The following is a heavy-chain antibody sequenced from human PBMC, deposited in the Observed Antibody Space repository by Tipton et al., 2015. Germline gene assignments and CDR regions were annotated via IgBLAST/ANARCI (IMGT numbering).Heavy chain of an antibody. CDR2: ISFSDTT. D-gene: IGHD1-1*01. Sequence: TLSLTCSVSSDSISKYYWSWIRQPPGKGLEWIGYISFSDTTHYNPSLKSRITISLNTSKNQFSLKMSSVTAADTAVYFCARDLERGMDVWGQGTTVTVS. CDR1: SDSISKYY. J-gene: IGHJ6*02. V-gene: IGHV4-59*01. CDR3: ARDLERGMDV.